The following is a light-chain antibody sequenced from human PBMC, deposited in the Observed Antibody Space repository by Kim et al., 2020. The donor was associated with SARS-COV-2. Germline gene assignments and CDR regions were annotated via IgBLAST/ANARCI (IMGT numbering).Light chain of an antibody. J-gene: IGKJ2*03. CDR1: QSLLHSDGKIA. Sequence: PAPFSCQSSQSLLHSDGKIALYWYLQKPGQPPQLLIYEVSKRFSGVPERFSGSGSGTDFTLKISRVEAEDGGLYYCMQGLQRLYSFGQGTKLEI. V-gene: IGKV2D-29*01. CDR2: EVS. CDR3: MQGLQRLYS.